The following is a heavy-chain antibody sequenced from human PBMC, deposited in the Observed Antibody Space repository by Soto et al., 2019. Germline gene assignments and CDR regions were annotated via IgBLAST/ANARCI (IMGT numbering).Heavy chain of an antibody. CDR3: ARAGRVRGVIISFDY. CDR2: INPNSGGT. V-gene: IGHV1-2*04. J-gene: IGHJ4*02. CDR1: GYTFTGYY. D-gene: IGHD3-10*01. Sequence: GASVKVSCKAFGYTFTGYYMHWGRQAPGQGLEWMGWINPNSGGTNYAQKFQGWVTMTRDTSISTAYMELSRLRSDDTAVYYCARAGRVRGVIISFDYWGQGTLVNVSS.